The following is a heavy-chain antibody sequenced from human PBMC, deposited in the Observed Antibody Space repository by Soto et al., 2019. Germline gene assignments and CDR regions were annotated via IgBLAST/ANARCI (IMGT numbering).Heavy chain of an antibody. J-gene: IGHJ4*02. CDR3: AKGGRQWLVTSDFNY. D-gene: IGHD6-19*01. CDR1: GFTFSDYA. Sequence: VQLVESGGGVVQPGRSLRLSCPASGFTFSDYAMHWVRQAPGKGLEWVAVVSHDGRNTHYADSVKGRFTISRDSSKNTVSLAMTSLRAEDTAVYYCAKGGRQWLVTSDFNYWGQGALVTVSS. CDR2: VSHDGRNT. V-gene: IGHV3-30*18.